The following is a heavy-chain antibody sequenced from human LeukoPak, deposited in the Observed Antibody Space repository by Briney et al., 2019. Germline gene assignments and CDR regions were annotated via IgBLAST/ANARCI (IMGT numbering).Heavy chain of an antibody. V-gene: IGHV3-30*18. CDR2: ISTDGNNE. CDR1: GFSFTMYG. J-gene: IGHJ4*02. Sequence: GGSPRLPCAASGFSFTMYGIHWVRQAPGKGLEWVAVISTDGNNEYYANSVKGRFTISRDNSKNTVYLQMTSLRTEDTAVYYCAKDQIGWAPGYVSGPLDQWGQGTLVTVSS. D-gene: IGHD6-19*01. CDR3: AKDQIGWAPGYVSGPLDQ.